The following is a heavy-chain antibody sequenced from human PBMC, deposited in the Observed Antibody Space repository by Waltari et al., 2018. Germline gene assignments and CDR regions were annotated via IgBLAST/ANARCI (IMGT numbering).Heavy chain of an antibody. J-gene: IGHJ4*02. V-gene: IGHV1-69*06. CDR3: ARENHYGDYSHYFDY. D-gene: IGHD4-17*01. CDR2: IIPIFGTA. Sequence: VSCKASGGTFSSYAISWVRQAPGQGLEWMGGIIPIFGTANYAQKFQGRVTITADKSTSTAYMELSSLRSEDTAVYYCARENHYGDYSHYFDYWGQGTLVTVSS. CDR1: GGTFSSYA.